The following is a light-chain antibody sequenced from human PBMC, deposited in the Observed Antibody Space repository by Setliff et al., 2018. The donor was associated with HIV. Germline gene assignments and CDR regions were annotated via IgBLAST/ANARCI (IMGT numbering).Light chain of an antibody. CDR1: SSDVGDYNY. Sequence: QSVLTQPRSVSGSPGQSVTISCTGTSSDVGDYNYVSWYQHHPGKAPKVMIYDVTKRPSGVPDRFSGSKSGNTASLTISGLQAEDEADYYCCSYGGTYTWVFGGGTKVTVL. J-gene: IGLJ3*02. V-gene: IGLV2-11*01. CDR3: CSYGGTYTWV. CDR2: DVT.